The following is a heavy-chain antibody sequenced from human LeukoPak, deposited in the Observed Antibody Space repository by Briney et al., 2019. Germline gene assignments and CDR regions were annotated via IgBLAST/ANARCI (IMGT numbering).Heavy chain of an antibody. CDR2: MNPNRGNT. V-gene: IGHV1-8*01. CDR3: ARGKAGRGSHRHNWWFDP. Sequence: ASVKVSCKASGYTFTSYDINWVRQATGQGLEWMGWMNPNRGNTGYAQKFKGRVTMTRNTSISTAYMELSSLRSEDTAVYYCARGKAGRGSHRHNWWFDPWGQGTLVTVSS. D-gene: IGHD1-26*01. J-gene: IGHJ5*02. CDR1: GYTFTSYD.